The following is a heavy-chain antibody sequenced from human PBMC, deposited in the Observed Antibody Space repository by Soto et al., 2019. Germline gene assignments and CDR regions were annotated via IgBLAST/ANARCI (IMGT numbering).Heavy chain of an antibody. CDR1: GGSISSGGYY. V-gene: IGHV4-61*08. D-gene: IGHD3-9*01. Sequence: PSETLSLTCTVSGGSISSGGYYWSWIRQPPGKGLEWIGYIYYSGSTNYNPSLKSRVTISVDTSKNQFSLKLSSVTAADTAVYYCARYYDTASDYWGQGTLVTVSS. CDR2: IYYSGST. J-gene: IGHJ4*02. CDR3: ARYYDTASDY.